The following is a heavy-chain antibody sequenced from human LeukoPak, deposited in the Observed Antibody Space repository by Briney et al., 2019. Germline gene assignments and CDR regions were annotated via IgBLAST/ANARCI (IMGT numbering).Heavy chain of an antibody. CDR2: IKQDESEK. D-gene: IGHD2-21*02. J-gene: IGHJ4*02. Sequence: PGGSLRLSCAASGFTFSSCWMSWVRQAPGKGLEWVANIKQDESEKYYVDSVKGRFTISRDNAKNSLYLQMNSLRAEDTAVYYCARAPLTKYCGGDCYLDYWGQGTLVTVSS. V-gene: IGHV3-7*01. CDR3: ARAPLTKYCGGDCYLDY. CDR1: GFTFSSCW.